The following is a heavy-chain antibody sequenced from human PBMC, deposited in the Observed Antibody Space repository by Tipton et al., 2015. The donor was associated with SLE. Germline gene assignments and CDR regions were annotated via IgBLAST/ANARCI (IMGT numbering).Heavy chain of an antibody. J-gene: IGHJ4*02. D-gene: IGHD3-10*01. CDR3: AREGDYYGSGSRDY. Sequence: LRLSCAVYGGSFSGYYWSWIRQPPGKGLEWIGEINHSGSTNYNPSLKSRVTISVDTSKNQFSLKLSSVTAADTAVYYCAREGDYYGSGSRDYWGQGTLVTVSS. CDR2: INHSGST. V-gene: IGHV4-34*01. CDR1: GGSFSGYY.